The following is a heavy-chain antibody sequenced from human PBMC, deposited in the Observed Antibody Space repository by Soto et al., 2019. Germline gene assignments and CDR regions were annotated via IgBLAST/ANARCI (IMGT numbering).Heavy chain of an antibody. Sequence: QVQLQESGPGLVKPSQTLSLTCTVSGGSISSGGYYWSWIRQHPGKGLEWIGYIYYSGSTYYNPSLKSRVTISVDTSKNQFSLKLSSVTAADTAVYYCARDHYGSGSYYYYGMDVWGQGTTVTVSS. D-gene: IGHD3-10*01. CDR3: ARDHYGSGSYYYYGMDV. V-gene: IGHV4-31*03. J-gene: IGHJ6*02. CDR1: GGSISSGGYY. CDR2: IYYSGST.